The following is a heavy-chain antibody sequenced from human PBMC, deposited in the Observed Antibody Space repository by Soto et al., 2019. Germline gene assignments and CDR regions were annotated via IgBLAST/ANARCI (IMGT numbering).Heavy chain of an antibody. D-gene: IGHD1-26*01. V-gene: IGHV3-53*02. CDR1: GLDVNSNY. CDR2: IYSDGRT. Sequence: EAQVVETGGGLIQPGGSLRLSCAASGLDVNSNYMSWVRQAPGKGLEWVSIIYSDGRTKQADSVKGRFTSSRDNFENTVSLEVNRLIAEDTAVYYCARCYWSGSYFCDYWGQGTLVTVSS. J-gene: IGHJ4*02. CDR3: ARCYWSGSYFCDY.